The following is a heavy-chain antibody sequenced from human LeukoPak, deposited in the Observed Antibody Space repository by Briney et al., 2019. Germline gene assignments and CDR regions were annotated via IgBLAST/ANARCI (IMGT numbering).Heavy chain of an antibody. Sequence: PSETLSLTCTVSGGSIRSSYYYWGWIRQPPGKGLEWIGSIYDSGSTYYNPSLKSRVTISVDTSKNQFSLKLNSVTAADTAVYYCARVPVYYYDSSGYYYFDYWGQGTLVTVSS. V-gene: IGHV4-39*01. CDR1: GGSIRSSYYY. CDR3: ARVPVYYYDSSGYYYFDY. CDR2: IYDSGST. D-gene: IGHD3-22*01. J-gene: IGHJ4*02.